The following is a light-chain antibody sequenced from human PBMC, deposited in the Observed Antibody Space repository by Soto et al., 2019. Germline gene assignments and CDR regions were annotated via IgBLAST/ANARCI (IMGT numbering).Light chain of an antibody. J-gene: IGKJ1*01. Sequence: EIVMTQSPATLSVSPGERATLSCRASQSVSSNLAWYQQRPGQAPRLLIFGASSRATGIPGRFSGSGSETEVTLTISSLQSEDFAVYYCQQYNNWPRTFGQGTKVEVK. V-gene: IGKV3-15*01. CDR3: QQYNNWPRT. CDR2: GAS. CDR1: QSVSSN.